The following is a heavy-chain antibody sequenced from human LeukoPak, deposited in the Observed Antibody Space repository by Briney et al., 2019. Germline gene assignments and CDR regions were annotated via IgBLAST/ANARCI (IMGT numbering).Heavy chain of an antibody. CDR3: AKGQRFLEWLLSDFDY. Sequence: PGGSLRLSCSASGFTFSSYAMHWVRQAPGKGLEWVSRINPDDGSTSYADSVKGRFTISRDNSKNTLYLQMNSLRAEDTAVYYCAKGQRFLEWLLSDFDYWGQGTLVTVSS. D-gene: IGHD3-3*01. CDR2: INPDDGST. CDR1: GFTFSSYA. V-gene: IGHV3-23*01. J-gene: IGHJ4*02.